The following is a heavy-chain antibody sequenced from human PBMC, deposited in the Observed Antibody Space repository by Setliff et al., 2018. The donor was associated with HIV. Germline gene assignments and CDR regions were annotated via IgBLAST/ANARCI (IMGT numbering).Heavy chain of an antibody. CDR1: GGSISSGGYY. J-gene: IGHJ3*01. V-gene: IGHV4-39*01. CDR2: MYHSGNT. Sequence: KPSETLSLTCTVSGGSISSGGYYWGWIRQPPGKGLEWIGSMYHSGNTYYNPSLKSQVTISVDTSKNQFSLKLSSVTAADTAMYYCARHPGSTSNWYKGAFDFWGQGRMVTVSS. D-gene: IGHD6-13*01. CDR3: ARHPGSTSNWYKGAFDF.